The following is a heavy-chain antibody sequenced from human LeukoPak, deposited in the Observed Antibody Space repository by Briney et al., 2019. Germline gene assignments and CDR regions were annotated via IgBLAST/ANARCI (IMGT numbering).Heavy chain of an antibody. J-gene: IGHJ3*02. Sequence: EASVKVSCKVSGYTLTELSMHWVRQAPGKGLEWMGGFDPEDGETIYAQKFQGRVSMTEDTSTDTAYMELSSLRSDDTAVYYCATTLVPEYSSSWSDGTFDIWGQGTMVTVSS. V-gene: IGHV1-24*01. CDR2: FDPEDGET. CDR1: GYTLTELS. CDR3: ATTLVPEYSSSWSDGTFDI. D-gene: IGHD6-13*01.